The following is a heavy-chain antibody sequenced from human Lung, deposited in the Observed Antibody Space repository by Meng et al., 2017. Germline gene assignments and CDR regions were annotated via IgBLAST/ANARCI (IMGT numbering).Heavy chain of an antibody. J-gene: IGHJ4*02. CDR1: GFTFSSYS. Sequence: EVQLVESWVGLVKLGVSLRLSCAASGFTFSSYSMNWVRQAPGKGLEWVSSISSSSTYADSVKGRFTVSRDNAKNSLYLQMNSLRAEDTAVYYCARGRVVVAATPSDYWGQGTLVTVSS. CDR3: ARGRVVVAATPSDY. D-gene: IGHD2-15*01. CDR2: ISSSST. V-gene: IGHV3-21*01.